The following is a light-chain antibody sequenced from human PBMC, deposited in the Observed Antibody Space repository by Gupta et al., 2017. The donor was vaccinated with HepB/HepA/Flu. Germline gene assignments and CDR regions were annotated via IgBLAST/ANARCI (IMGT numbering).Light chain of an antibody. CDR2: IVT. Sequence: IQLTQSPSSLSASVADTVTITCRASQTIGRYLNWYQQKPGKAPNLLISIVTTLQSGVPSRFSGGGSGTDFTLTISSMQAEDFATYYRQQTYNIPWTFGQRTKVEIK. CDR1: QTIGRY. CDR3: QQTYNIPWT. J-gene: IGKJ1*01. V-gene: IGKV1-39*01.